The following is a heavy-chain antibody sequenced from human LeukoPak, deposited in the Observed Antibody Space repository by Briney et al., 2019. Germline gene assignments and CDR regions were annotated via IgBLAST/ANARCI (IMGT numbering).Heavy chain of an antibody. CDR3: ARSLDVDIVATTHFDY. J-gene: IGHJ4*02. CDR1: GGTFSSYA. D-gene: IGHD5-12*01. Sequence: SVKVSCKASGGTFSSYAISWVRQAPGQGLEWMGGIIPIFGTANYAQKFQGRVTITADESTSTAYMEPSSLRSEDTAVYYCARSLDVDIVATTHFDYWGQGTLVTVSS. CDR2: IIPIFGTA. V-gene: IGHV1-69*13.